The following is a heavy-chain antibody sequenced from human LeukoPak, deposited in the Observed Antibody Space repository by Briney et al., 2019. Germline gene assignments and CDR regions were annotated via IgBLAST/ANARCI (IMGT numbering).Heavy chain of an antibody. CDR2: TRSDGNDK. Sequence: PGGSLRLSCAASGFTFSDYGMHWVRQAPGKGLEWVTFTRSDGNDKYYADSVKGRFTISRDNSENMLYLQMNSLRAEDTAVYYCAKAIGASFDYWGQGTLVTVSS. CDR3: AKAIGASFDY. J-gene: IGHJ4*02. CDR1: GFTFSDYG. D-gene: IGHD3-16*01. V-gene: IGHV3-30*02.